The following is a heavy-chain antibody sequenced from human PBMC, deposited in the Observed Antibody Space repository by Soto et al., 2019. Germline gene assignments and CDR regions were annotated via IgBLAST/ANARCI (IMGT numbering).Heavy chain of an antibody. CDR1: GFTFSSYA. D-gene: IGHD6-13*01. CDR3: ARTPFAYSTTWFFDY. Sequence: GGSLRLSCAASGFTFSSYAMNWVRQAPGKGLEWVSYISSSSSTIYYADSVKGRFTISRDNAKNSLYLQMNSLRAEDTAVYYCARTPFAYSTTWFFDYWGQGTLVTLSS. J-gene: IGHJ4*02. CDR2: ISSSSSTI. V-gene: IGHV3-48*01.